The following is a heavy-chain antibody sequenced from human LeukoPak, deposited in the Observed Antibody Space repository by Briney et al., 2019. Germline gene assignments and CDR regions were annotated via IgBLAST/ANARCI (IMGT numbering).Heavy chain of an antibody. D-gene: IGHD3-10*01. V-gene: IGHV3-23*01. J-gene: IGHJ6*02. CDR3: AKDIPYGSGSYYLYYYYGMDV. CDR1: GFTFSSYA. CDR2: ISGSGGST. Sequence: GGSLRLSCAASGFTFSSYAMSWVRQAPGKGLEWVSAISGSGGSTYYADSVRGRFTISRDNSKNTLYLQMNSLRAEDTAVYYCAKDIPYGSGSYYLYYYYGMDVWGQGTTVTVSS.